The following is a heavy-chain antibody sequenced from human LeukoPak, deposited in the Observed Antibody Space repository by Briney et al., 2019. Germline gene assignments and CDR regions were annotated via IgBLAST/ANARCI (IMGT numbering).Heavy chain of an antibody. D-gene: IGHD5-18*01. Sequence: GESLRISCKGSGYGFTSYWISWVRQMPGKGLEWMGRIDPSDSYTNYSPSLQGHVTISADKSISTAYLQWSSLKASDTAMYYCARRGYSYLPLDYWGQGTLVTVSS. CDR3: ARRGYSYLPLDY. J-gene: IGHJ4*02. CDR2: IDPSDSYT. CDR1: GYGFTSYW. V-gene: IGHV5-10-1*01.